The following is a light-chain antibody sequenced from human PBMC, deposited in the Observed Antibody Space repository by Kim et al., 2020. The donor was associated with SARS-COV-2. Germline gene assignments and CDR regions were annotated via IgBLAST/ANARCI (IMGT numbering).Light chain of an antibody. CDR2: HDS. J-gene: IGLJ3*02. CDR3: QSWVSSTTL. CDR1: NLEIRC. Sequence: SYELTQPPSASVSPGQTVSITCSGDNLEIRCACWYQQQPVQSPVLVIYHDSNRPSRIPERFSFSNSGTTATLTLTGTQPMSEADAYYQSWVSSTTLFGGG. V-gene: IGLV3-1*01.